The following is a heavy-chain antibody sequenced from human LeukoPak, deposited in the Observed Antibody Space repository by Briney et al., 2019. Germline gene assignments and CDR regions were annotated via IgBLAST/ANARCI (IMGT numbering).Heavy chain of an antibody. V-gene: IGHV3-48*03. CDR1: GFTFSSYE. Sequence: GGSLRLSCAASGFTFSSYEMNWVRQAPGKGLEWVSYISSSGSTIYYADSVKGRFTISRDNAKNSLYPQMNSLRAEDTAVYYCASVNWGSLDYWGQGTLVTVSS. CDR2: ISSSGSTI. J-gene: IGHJ4*02. D-gene: IGHD7-27*01. CDR3: ASVNWGSLDY.